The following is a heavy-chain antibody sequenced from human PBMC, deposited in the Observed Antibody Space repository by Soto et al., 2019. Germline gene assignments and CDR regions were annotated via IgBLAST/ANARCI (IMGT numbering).Heavy chain of an antibody. D-gene: IGHD3-22*01. CDR1: GVSLTSHY. CDR2: IYYSGST. V-gene: IGHV4-59*11. J-gene: IGHJ6*02. CDR3: ARLRDRSGTASIYNGMDV. Sequence: SETLSLTCRVSGVSLTSHYWTWIRQSPGKGLEWIGYIYYSGSTNYSPSLKSRLTMSIDTPSNQFSLNLRSVTTADTAIYYCARLRDRSGTASIYNGMDVWGPGTMVTVSS.